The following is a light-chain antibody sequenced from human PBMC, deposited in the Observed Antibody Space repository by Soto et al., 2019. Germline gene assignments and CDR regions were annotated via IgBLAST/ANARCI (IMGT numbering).Light chain of an antibody. CDR1: QSISSY. CDR2: AAS. J-gene: IGKJ4*01. V-gene: IGKV1-39*01. Sequence: DIQMTQSPSSLSASVGDRVTITCRASQSISSYLNWYQQKPGKAPKLLIYAASNLQSGVPSRFSGSGSGTDFTLTISSLQPEDFATYYCQQSYSVPTFGGGTKVDI. CDR3: QQSYSVPT.